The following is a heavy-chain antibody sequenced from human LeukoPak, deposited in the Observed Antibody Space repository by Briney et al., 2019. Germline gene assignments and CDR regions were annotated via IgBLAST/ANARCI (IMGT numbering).Heavy chain of an antibody. Sequence: GGSLRLSCAASGFTFCIYVMHYVREAPGKCLEWVAVISYDGSNKYYADSVKGRFTISRDNAKNSLYLQMNSLRAEDTAVYYCAELGITMIGGVWGKGTTVTISS. CDR1: GFTFCIYV. V-gene: IGHV3-30*18. J-gene: IGHJ6*04. CDR3: AELGITMIGGV. D-gene: IGHD3-10*02. CDR2: ISYDGSNK.